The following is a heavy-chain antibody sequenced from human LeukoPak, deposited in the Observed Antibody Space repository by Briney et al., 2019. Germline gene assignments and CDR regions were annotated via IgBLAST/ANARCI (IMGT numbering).Heavy chain of an antibody. Sequence: SETLSLTCTVSGGSISGHYWSWIRQPPGKGLEWIGYFYYSGSTHYNPSLKSRVTTSVDTSNNQFTLNLSSVTAADTALYYCARRGEGYSYGYFGLDVWGQGTTVTVYS. CDR3: ARRGEGYSYGYFGLDV. D-gene: IGHD5-18*01. J-gene: IGHJ6*02. V-gene: IGHV4-59*08. CDR2: FYYSGST. CDR1: GGSISGHY.